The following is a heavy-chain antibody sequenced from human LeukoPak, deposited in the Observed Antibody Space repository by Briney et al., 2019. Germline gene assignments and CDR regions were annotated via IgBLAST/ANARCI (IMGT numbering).Heavy chain of an antibody. CDR2: IIPIFGKA. CDR1: GGTFISYA. V-gene: IGHV1-69*04. D-gene: IGHD2-15*01. J-gene: IGHJ2*01. CDR3: ARESVDIVVVVAATPDWYFDL. Sequence: GASVKVSCKASGGTFISYAISWVRQAPGQGLEWMGRIIPIFGKATYSQKSQGRVTITADKSTSTAYMELSSLRSEDTSVYYCARESVDIVVVVAATPDWYFDLWGRGTLVTVSS.